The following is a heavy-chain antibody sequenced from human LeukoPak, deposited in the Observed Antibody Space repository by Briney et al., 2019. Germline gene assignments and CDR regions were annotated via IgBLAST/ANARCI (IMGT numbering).Heavy chain of an antibody. CDR2: ITSSSIYK. V-gene: IGHV3-21*01. Sequence: GGSLRLSCATSGFTFSRYNMNWVHQAPGKGLEWVSSITSSSIYKYYADSMKGRFTISRDNAKNSLYLQMDSLRAEDTAVYYCARDPLSSSSFDLWGQGTLVTVSS. CDR1: GFTFSRYN. CDR3: ARDPLSSSSFDL. J-gene: IGHJ4*02. D-gene: IGHD6-13*01.